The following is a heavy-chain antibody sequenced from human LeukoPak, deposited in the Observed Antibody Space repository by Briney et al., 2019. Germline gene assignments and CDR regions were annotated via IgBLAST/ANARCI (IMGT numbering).Heavy chain of an antibody. CDR3: ARDINYYDSSSSDY. CDR1: GFTFSSYG. Sequence: PGGSLRLSCAASGFTFSSYGIHWVRQAPGKGLEWVAFIRYDGSNKYYADSVKGRFTISRDNSKNTLYLQMNSLRAEDSAVYYCARDINYYDSSSSDYWGQGTLVTVSS. J-gene: IGHJ4*02. V-gene: IGHV3-30*02. CDR2: IRYDGSNK. D-gene: IGHD3-22*01.